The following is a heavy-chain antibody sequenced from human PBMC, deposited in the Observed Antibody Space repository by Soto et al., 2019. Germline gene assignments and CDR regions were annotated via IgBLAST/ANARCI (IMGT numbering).Heavy chain of an antibody. CDR1: GGSISSYY. CDR2: IYYSGST. J-gene: IGHJ6*03. D-gene: IGHD2-8*01. V-gene: IGHV3-53*04. CDR3: ARLIDYYYYMDV. Sequence: ETLSLTCTVSGGSISSYYWSWIWQPPGKGLEWIGYIYYSGSTYYADSVKGRFTISRHNSKNTLYLQMNSLRAEDTAVYYCARLIDYYYYMDVWGKGTTVTVSS.